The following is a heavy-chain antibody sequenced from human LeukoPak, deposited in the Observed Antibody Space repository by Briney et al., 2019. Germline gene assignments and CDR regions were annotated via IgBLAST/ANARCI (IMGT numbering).Heavy chain of an antibody. CDR1: GFTFNTYG. Sequence: GGSLRLSCAASGFTFNTYGMNWVRQAPGKGLEWVSYISGTSSAMYYADSVKGRFTISSDNGKTSLYLQMNSLRDEDTAMYYCARDMGEYSPYYFDYWGQGALVTVSS. J-gene: IGHJ4*02. CDR3: ARDMGEYSPYYFDY. CDR2: ISGTSSAM. D-gene: IGHD5-18*01. V-gene: IGHV3-48*02.